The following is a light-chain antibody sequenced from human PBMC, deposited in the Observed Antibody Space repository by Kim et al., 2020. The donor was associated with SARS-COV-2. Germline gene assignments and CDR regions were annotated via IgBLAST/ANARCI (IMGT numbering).Light chain of an antibody. Sequence: QSALTQPASVSGSPGQSITISCTGSSSDIVHANYVSWYQQYPGKAPKLMIFNVAQRPSGISNRFSGSKSGDTASLTISGLQAEDEADYYCSSYTTSASYVFGTGTKVTVL. CDR1: SSDIVHANY. CDR3: SSYTTSASYV. J-gene: IGLJ1*01. V-gene: IGLV2-14*01. CDR2: NVA.